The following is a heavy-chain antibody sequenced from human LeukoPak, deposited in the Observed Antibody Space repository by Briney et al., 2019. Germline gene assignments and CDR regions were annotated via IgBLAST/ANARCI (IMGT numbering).Heavy chain of an antibody. CDR3: AREGRYCSSTSCSTYNFDY. J-gene: IGHJ4*02. CDR1: GFTFSSYA. CDR2: ISYDGSNK. Sequence: GGSLRLSCAASGFTFSSYAMHCVRQAPGKGLEWVAVISYDGSNKYYTDSVKGRFTISRDNSKNTLYLQMNSLRAEDTAVYYCAREGRYCSSTSCSTYNFDYWGQGTLVTVSS. V-gene: IGHV3-30*04. D-gene: IGHD2-2*01.